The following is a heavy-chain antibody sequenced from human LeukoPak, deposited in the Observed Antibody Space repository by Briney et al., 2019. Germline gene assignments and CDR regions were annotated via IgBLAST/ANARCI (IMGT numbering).Heavy chain of an antibody. J-gene: IGHJ4*02. CDR3: AKSKAGLQIDY. V-gene: IGHV4-34*12. Sequence: PSETLSLTCAVYGGSFSGYYWSWIRQPPGKGLEWIGYIFWTGNTNYNPSLKCRVAMSVDTSKNQFSLKLKSVTAADTAVYYCAKSKAGLQIDYWGQGTLVTVSS. CDR2: IFWTGNT. CDR1: GGSFSGYY. D-gene: IGHD4-11*01.